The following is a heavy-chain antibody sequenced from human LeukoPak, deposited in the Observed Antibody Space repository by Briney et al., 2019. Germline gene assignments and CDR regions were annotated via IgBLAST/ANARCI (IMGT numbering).Heavy chain of an antibody. CDR2: IKQDGSER. CDR1: GFTFSDYW. J-gene: IGHJ5*02. Sequence: GGSLRPSCVASGFTFSDYWMNWIRQAPGKGLEWVANIKQDGSERYYVDSVKGRFTISRDNAENSLYLQMNSLRADDTAVYYCAGVGRYSSGYNSWGQGTLVTVSS. D-gene: IGHD5-18*01. CDR3: AGVGRYSSGYNS. V-gene: IGHV3-7*01.